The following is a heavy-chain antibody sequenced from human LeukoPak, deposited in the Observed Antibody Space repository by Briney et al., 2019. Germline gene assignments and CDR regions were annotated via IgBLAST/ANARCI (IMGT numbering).Heavy chain of an antibody. CDR2: ISWNSGSI. D-gene: IGHD5-12*01. CDR3: ARVQWGSLVAIDY. CDR1: GFTFDDYA. Sequence: GGSLRLSCAASGFTFDDYAMRWVRQAPGKGLEWVSGISWNSGSIGYADSVKGRFTISRDNAKNTLYLQMNSLRAEDTAVYYCARVQWGSLVAIDYWGQGTLVTVSS. V-gene: IGHV3-9*01. J-gene: IGHJ4*02.